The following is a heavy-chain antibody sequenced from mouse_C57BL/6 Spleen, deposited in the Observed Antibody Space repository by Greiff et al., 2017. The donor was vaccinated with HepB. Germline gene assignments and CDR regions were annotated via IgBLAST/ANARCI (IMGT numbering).Heavy chain of an antibody. J-gene: IGHJ4*01. CDR1: GYAFSSYW. Sequence: QVQLQQSGAELVKPGASVKISCKASGYAFSSYWMNWVKQRPGKGLEWIGQIYPGDGDTNYTGKFKGKATLTADKSSSTAYMQLSILTSEEAAVYFCARGGYYDYGGGMDYYAMYYWGQGTSVTVSS. V-gene: IGHV1-80*01. D-gene: IGHD2-4*01. CDR3: ARGGYYDYGGGMDYYAMYY. CDR2: IYPGDGDT.